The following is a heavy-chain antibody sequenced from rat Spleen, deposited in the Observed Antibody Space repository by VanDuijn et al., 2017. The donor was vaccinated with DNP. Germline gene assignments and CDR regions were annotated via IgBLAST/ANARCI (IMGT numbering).Heavy chain of an antibody. CDR1: GFTFSDYY. J-gene: IGHJ3*01. Sequence: EVQLVESGGGLVQPGRSLKLSCAASGFTFSDYYMAWVRQAPTRGLEWVAYISYDGGSTYNGDSVKGRFTISRDNAKSTLYLQMNSLRSEDMATYYCARPARGWFAYWGQGTLVTVSS. V-gene: IGHV5-22*01. CDR2: ISYDGGST. CDR3: ARPARGWFAY.